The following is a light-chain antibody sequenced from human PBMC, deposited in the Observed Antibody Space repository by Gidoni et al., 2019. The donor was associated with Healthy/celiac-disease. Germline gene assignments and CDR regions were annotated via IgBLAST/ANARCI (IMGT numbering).Light chain of an antibody. CDR1: KLGDKY. CDR3: QAWDSSTAV. J-gene: IGLJ2*01. Sequence: SYELTQPPSVSVSPGQTASITCPGDKLGDKYACWYQQKPGQSPVLVIYQDSKRPSGIPERFSGSNSGNTATLTISGTQAMDEADYYCQAWDSSTAVFDGGTKLTVL. V-gene: IGLV3-1*01. CDR2: QDS.